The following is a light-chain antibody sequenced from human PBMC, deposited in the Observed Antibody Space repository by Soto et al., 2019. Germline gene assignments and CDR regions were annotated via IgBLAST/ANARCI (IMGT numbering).Light chain of an antibody. CDR3: QQYNTYPWT. V-gene: IGKV1-16*01. CDR2: GAS. CDR1: QDISNY. Sequence: IQMTQSPSSLYASVGDRVPITCRESQDISNYLVWCQQQAGKAPKPLIYGASSLKSGVPSRFSGSGCGTEFPLTITSLHPEDFATYYCQQYNTYPWTFGQGTKFEIK. J-gene: IGKJ1*01.